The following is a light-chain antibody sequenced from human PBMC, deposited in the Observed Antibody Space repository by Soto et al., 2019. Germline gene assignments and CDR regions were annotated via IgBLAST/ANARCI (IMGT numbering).Light chain of an antibody. CDR3: QVYTNS. J-gene: IGKJ4*02. CDR2: GAS. Sequence: EIVLTQSPGTLSLSPGERATLSCRASQSVSSSYLAWYQQKPGQAPRLLIYGASSRATGIPDRFSGSGSGTDFTLTISRLEPEDFAVYYCQVYTNSFGGGTKVEIK. V-gene: IGKV3-20*01. CDR1: QSVSSSY.